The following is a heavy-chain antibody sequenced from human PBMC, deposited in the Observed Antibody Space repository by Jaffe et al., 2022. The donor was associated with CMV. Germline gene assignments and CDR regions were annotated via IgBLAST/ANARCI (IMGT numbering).Heavy chain of an antibody. J-gene: IGHJ5*02. CDR2: IYYSGST. D-gene: IGHD4-17*01. Sequence: QLQLQESGPGLVKPSETLSLTCTVSGGSISSSSYYWGWIRQPPGKGLEWIGSIYYSGSTYYNPSLKSRVTISVDTSKNQFSLKLSSVTAADTAVYYCARQPLYYGDYFNWFDPWGQGTLVTVSS. CDR1: GGSISSSSYY. CDR3: ARQPLYYGDYFNWFDP. V-gene: IGHV4-39*01.